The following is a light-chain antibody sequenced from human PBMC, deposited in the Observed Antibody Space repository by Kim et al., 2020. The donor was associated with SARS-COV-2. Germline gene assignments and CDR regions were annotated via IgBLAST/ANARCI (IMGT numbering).Light chain of an antibody. V-gene: IGKV3-20*01. CDR3: QQYDHSPFA. CDR1: QSVRNNH. CDR2: AAS. Sequence: EVVLTQSPGTLSLSVGERVALSCRASQSVRNNHLAWYQHKPGQTPRLLIYAASSRATGIPDRFSGGGSGTDFTLTISRLEPEDFAVYYCQQYDHSPFAFGQGTKLEI. J-gene: IGKJ2*01.